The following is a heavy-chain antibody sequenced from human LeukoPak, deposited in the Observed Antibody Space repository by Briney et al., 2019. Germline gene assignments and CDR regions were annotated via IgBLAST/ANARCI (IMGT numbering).Heavy chain of an antibody. V-gene: IGHV4-30-4*08. D-gene: IGHD1-1*01. Sequence: SQTLSLTCNVSGGSINSGDHYWSWIRQPPGQGLEWIGYIYYSGSAYYNPSLKSRAAISLDTSMNQFSLNLSSVTAADAAVYFCARTTYYYYAMDVWGQGTTVTVSS. J-gene: IGHJ6*02. CDR2: IYYSGSA. CDR3: ARTTYYYYAMDV. CDR1: GGSINSGDHY.